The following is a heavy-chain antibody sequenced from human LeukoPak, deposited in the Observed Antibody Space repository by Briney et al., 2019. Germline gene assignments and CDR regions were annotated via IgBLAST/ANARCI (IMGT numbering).Heavy chain of an antibody. CDR2: ISASGGNT. Sequence: GGSLRLSCAASGFTVSTNYMNWVRQAPGKGLEWVSAISASGGNTYYADSVKGRFTISRDNSKNTLYLQLNSLKAEDTAVYYCAKDQAVIIKYYFDYWGQGTLVTVSS. D-gene: IGHD3-3*01. CDR3: AKDQAVIIKYYFDY. V-gene: IGHV3-23*01. CDR1: GFTVSTNY. J-gene: IGHJ4*02.